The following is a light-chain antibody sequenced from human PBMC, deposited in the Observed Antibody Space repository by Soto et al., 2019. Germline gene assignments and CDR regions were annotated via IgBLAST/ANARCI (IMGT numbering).Light chain of an antibody. V-gene: IGKV1-39*01. CDR2: AAS. Sequence: DIQMAQSPSSLSASVGDRVTIACRAIQIINSYLNWYQQKPGKAPELLIYAASTWQSGVPSRLSGSGSGTDFTLTISCLQSEDCATYYCQQYYSFPLTFGGGTKV. CDR3: QQYYSFPLT. CDR1: QIINSY. J-gene: IGKJ4*01.